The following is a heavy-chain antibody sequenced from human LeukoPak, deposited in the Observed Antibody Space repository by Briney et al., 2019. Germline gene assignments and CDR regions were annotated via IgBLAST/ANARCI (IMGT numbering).Heavy chain of an antibody. CDR3: ARWVGYSNWFDP. CDR2: INPNGGGT. Sequence: ASXKVSCKASGYTFTGYYMFWVRQAPGQGLEWMGWINPNGGGTNYAQKFQGRVTMTRDTSISTAYMELSRLTSDDTAVYYCARWVGYSNWFDPWGQGTLVSVSS. J-gene: IGHJ5*02. D-gene: IGHD2-15*01. V-gene: IGHV1-2*02. CDR1: GYTFTGYY.